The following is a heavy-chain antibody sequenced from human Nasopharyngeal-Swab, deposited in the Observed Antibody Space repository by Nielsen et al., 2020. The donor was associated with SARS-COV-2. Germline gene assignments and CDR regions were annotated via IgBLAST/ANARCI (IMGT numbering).Heavy chain of an antibody. Sequence: GGSLRLSCAASGFTFSSFAMSWVRQAPGKGLEWVSAFSGSGGSTYYADPVKGRFTISRDNSKNTLYLQMNSLRAEDTAVYYCAKVWFGELGLYYFDYWGQGTLVTVSS. J-gene: IGHJ4*02. V-gene: IGHV3-23*01. CDR3: AKVWFGELGLYYFDY. CDR1: GFTFSSFA. D-gene: IGHD3-10*01. CDR2: FSGSGGST.